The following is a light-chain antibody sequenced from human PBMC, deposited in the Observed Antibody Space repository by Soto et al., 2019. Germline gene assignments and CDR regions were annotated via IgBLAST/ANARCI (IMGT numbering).Light chain of an antibody. CDR1: QSISIC. CDR2: KSS. CDR3: QQYNSDST. J-gene: IGKJ1*01. Sequence: DIQMTQSPSTLSASVGDRVTITCRASQSISICLACYQQKPGKAPQLLIYKSSSLESAVPSRFSGSGSGTDFTITINGLQPDDFATYYCQQYNSDSTFGQGTKVEIK. V-gene: IGKV1-5*03.